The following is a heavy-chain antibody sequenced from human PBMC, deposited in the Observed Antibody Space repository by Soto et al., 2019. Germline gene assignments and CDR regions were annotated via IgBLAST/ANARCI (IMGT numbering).Heavy chain of an antibody. Sequence: ASVKVSCKVSGYTLTELSMHWVRQAPGKGLEWMGGFDPEDGETIYAQKFQGRVTMTEDTSTDTAYMELSSLRSEDTAVYYCATDLGGYGSFDYWGQGTLVTVSS. J-gene: IGHJ4*02. CDR3: ATDLGGYGSFDY. V-gene: IGHV1-24*01. CDR2: FDPEDGET. CDR1: GYTLTELS. D-gene: IGHD5-12*01.